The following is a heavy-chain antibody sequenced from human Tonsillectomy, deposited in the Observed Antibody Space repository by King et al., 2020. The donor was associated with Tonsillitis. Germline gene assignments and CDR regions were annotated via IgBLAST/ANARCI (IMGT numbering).Heavy chain of an antibody. CDR2: IIPILGIA. J-gene: IGHJ3*02. Sequence: VQLVESGAEVKKPGSSVKVSCKASGGTFSSYAISWVRQAPGQGLEWMGRIIPILGIANYAQKFQGRVTITADKSTSTAYMELSSLRSEDTAVYYCARDMEGSYYAFDIWGQGTMATVSS. CDR1: GGTFSSYA. D-gene: IGHD1-26*01. V-gene: IGHV1-69*09. CDR3: ARDMEGSYYAFDI.